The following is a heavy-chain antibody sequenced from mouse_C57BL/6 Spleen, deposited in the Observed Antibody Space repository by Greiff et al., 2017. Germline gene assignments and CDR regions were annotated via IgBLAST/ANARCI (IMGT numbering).Heavy chain of an antibody. V-gene: IGHV1-18*01. CDR2: INPNNGGT. CDR3: ASRRGNYVWFAY. J-gene: IGHJ3*01. Sequence: EVQLQQSGPELVKPGASVKIPCKASGYKFTDYNMDWVKQSHGKSLEWIGDINPNNGGTIYNQKFKGKATLTVDKSSSTAYMQLRSLTSEDTAVYYCASRRGNYVWFAYWGQGTLVTVSA. CDR1: GYKFTDYN. D-gene: IGHD2-1*01.